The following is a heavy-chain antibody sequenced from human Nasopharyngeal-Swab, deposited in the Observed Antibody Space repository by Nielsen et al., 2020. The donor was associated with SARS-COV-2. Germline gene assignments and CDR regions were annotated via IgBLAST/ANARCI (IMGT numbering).Heavy chain of an antibody. D-gene: IGHD6-19*01. Sequence: GGSLRLSCAASGFTFSNAWMSWVRQAPGKGLEWVGRIKSKTDGGTTDYAAPLKGRFTISTDDSKNTLYLQMNSLTTEDTAVYYCTTEKKEWLVYYYGMDVWGQGTTVTVSS. J-gene: IGHJ6*02. CDR2: IKSKTDGGTT. CDR1: GFTFSNAW. V-gene: IGHV3-15*01. CDR3: TTEKKEWLVYYYGMDV.